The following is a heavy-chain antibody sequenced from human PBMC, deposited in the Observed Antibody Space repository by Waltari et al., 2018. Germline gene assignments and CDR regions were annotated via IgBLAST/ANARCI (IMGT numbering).Heavy chain of an antibody. V-gene: IGHV1-69*13. J-gene: IGHJ3*02. CDR1: GATFSSYA. Sequence: QVQLVQSGAEVKKPGSSVKVSCKASGATFSSYAISWVRQAPGQGLEWMGGIIPIFGTANYEQKFQGRVTITADESTSTAYMELSSLRSEETAVYYCARGRLATDPFDIWGQGTMVTVSS. D-gene: IGHD2-15*01. CDR3: ARGRLATDPFDI. CDR2: IIPIFGTA.